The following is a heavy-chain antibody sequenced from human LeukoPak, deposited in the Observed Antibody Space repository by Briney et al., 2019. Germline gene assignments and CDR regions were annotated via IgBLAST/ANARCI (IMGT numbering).Heavy chain of an antibody. V-gene: IGHV1-46*01. CDR1: GYTFTNNF. Sequence: ASVKVSCKASGYTFTNNFMYWVRQAPGQGLEWMGIINPSGDNTWYAQKFQGRVTMTRDMATSTDYMEVSSLRSEDTAVYYCARDNSVGDSAWWFDPWGQGTLVTVSS. CDR2: INPSGDNT. D-gene: IGHD5-12*01. J-gene: IGHJ5*02. CDR3: ARDNSVGDSAWWFDP.